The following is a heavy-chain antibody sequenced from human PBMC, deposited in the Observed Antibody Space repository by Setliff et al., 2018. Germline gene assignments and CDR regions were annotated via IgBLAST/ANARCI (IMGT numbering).Heavy chain of an antibody. D-gene: IGHD2-15*01. CDR1: GGSVSNSGFF. V-gene: IGHV4-39*01. J-gene: IGHJ5*02. Sequence: LSLTCTVSGGSVSNSGFFWGWLRQAPGKGLEWIGNIYDSGSSNYNASLKSRLIITRDTSKNQISLKLTSVTAADAAVYYCGRGFSRIEGWGNWFDPWGQGILVTVSS. CDR3: GRGFSRIEGWGNWFDP. CDR2: IYDSGSS.